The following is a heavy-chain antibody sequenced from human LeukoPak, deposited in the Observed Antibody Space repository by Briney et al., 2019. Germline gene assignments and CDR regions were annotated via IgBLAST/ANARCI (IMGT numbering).Heavy chain of an antibody. V-gene: IGHV3-48*04. CDR3: ARDRHTSGLDY. CDR1: GFTFSSYS. J-gene: IGHJ4*02. D-gene: IGHD6-19*01. Sequence: RAGGSLRLSCAASGFTFSSYSMNWVRQAPGKGLECISYISSSSSTIYYADSVKGRFTISRDIANNSLYLQMNSLRAEDTAVYYCARDRHTSGLDYWGQGTLVTVSS. CDR2: ISSSSSTI.